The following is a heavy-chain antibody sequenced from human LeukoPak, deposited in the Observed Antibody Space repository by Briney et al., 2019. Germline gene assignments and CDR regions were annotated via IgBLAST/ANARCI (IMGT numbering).Heavy chain of an antibody. CDR2: IIPIFGTA. V-gene: IGHV1-69*01. Sequence: WVNVSRKGSGYTFTCYGISLVRQAPGQGLEWMGGIIPIFGTANYAQKFQGRVTITADDSTSTAYMELSSLRSEDTAVYYCARDGEVTIFGVVIPAFDYWGQGTLVTVSS. J-gene: IGHJ4*02. CDR3: ARDGEVTIFGVVIPAFDY. CDR1: GYTFTCYG. D-gene: IGHD3-3*01.